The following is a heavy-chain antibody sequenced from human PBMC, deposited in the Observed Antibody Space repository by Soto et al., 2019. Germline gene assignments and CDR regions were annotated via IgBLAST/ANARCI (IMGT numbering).Heavy chain of an antibody. CDR2: INPSGGST. CDR3: ARRGFLEWFPYYYYGMDV. Sequence: ASVKVSCKASGYTFTSYYMHWVRQAPGQGLEWMGIINPSGGSTSYAQKFQGRVTMTRDTSTSTVYMELSSLRSEDTAVYYCARRGFLEWFPYYYYGMDVWGQGTTVTVSS. J-gene: IGHJ6*02. CDR1: GYTFTSYY. D-gene: IGHD3-3*01. V-gene: IGHV1-46*01.